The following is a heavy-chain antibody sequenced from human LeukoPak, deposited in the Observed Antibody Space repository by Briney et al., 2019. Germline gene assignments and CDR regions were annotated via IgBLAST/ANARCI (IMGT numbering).Heavy chain of an antibody. J-gene: IGHJ4*02. Sequence: SETLSLTCTVSGGSISSYYWSWIRQPPGKGLEWIGYFYYSGSTNYNPSLKSRVTISVDTSKNQFSLKLSSVTAADTAVYYCARGDPSGYFDYWGQGTLVTVSS. CDR1: GGSISSYY. CDR3: ARGDPSGYFDY. CDR2: FYYSGST. D-gene: IGHD3-10*01. V-gene: IGHV4-59*01.